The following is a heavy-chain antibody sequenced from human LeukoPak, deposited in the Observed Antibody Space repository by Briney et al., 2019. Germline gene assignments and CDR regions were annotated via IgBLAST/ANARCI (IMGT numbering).Heavy chain of an antibody. D-gene: IGHD3-16*01. CDR3: AGALPRKVLTDAFDV. V-gene: IGHV3-74*01. Sequence: GGSLRLSCAASGFTFNNYWMHWVRQAPGKGPVWIAHINGDGSVTGYADSVKGRLTISRDNARKSLYLQMNSLRAEDTAVYYCAGALPRKVLTDAFDVWGQGTMVTVSS. CDR2: INGDGSVT. J-gene: IGHJ3*01. CDR1: GFTFNNYW.